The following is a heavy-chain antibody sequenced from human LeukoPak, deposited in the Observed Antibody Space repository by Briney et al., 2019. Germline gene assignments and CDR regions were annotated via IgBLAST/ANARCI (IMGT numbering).Heavy chain of an antibody. J-gene: IGHJ6*02. D-gene: IGHD3-9*01. CDR3: AGYYDILTGYSANYYYYGMDV. CDR1: GFTFSSYS. Sequence: GGSLRLSCAASGFTFSSYSMNWVRQAPGKELEWVSSISSSSSYIYYADSVKGRFTISRDNAKNSLYLQMNSLRAEDTAVYYCAGYYDILTGYSANYYYYGMDVWGQGTTVTVSS. CDR2: ISSSSSYI. V-gene: IGHV3-21*01.